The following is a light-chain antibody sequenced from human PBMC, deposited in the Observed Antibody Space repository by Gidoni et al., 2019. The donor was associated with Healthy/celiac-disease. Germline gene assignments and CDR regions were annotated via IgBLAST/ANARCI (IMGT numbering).Light chain of an antibody. V-gene: IGKV1-5*03. CDR1: QSISSW. CDR3: QQYNSYSRT. Sequence: DIQITQSPSTLSASVGDRVTITCRASQSISSWLAWYQQKPGKAPKLLIYKASSLESGVPSRFSGSGSGTEFTLNISSLQPDDFATYYCQQYNSYSRTFXQXTKVEIK. CDR2: KAS. J-gene: IGKJ1*01.